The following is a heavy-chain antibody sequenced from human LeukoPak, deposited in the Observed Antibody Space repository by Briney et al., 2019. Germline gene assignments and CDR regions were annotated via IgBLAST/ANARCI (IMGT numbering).Heavy chain of an antibody. Sequence: GGSLRLSCEGSGFPFNSYALHWVRQAPGKGLEWMALISYNGNIIEYADSVKGRFTISRDNSKNTLYLLMNSLTREDTAVYYCARGVEVVAADVFDHWGQGTLVTVSS. CDR1: GFPFNSYA. CDR2: ISYNGNII. V-gene: IGHV3-30*04. CDR3: ARGVEVVAADVFDH. J-gene: IGHJ4*02. D-gene: IGHD2-2*01.